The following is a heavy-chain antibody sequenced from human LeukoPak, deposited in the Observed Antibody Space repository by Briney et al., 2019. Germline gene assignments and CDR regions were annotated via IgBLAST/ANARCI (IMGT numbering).Heavy chain of an antibody. V-gene: IGHV4-34*01. CDR1: GGSFSGYY. CDR3: AGRSPYYDFWSGYYTPYFDY. J-gene: IGHJ4*02. CDR2: INHTGST. Sequence: SETLSLTCAVYGGSFSGYYWSWIRQPPGKGLEWIGEINHTGSTNYNTSLKSRVTLSVDTSKNQFSLKLSSVTAADTAVYYCAGRSPYYDFWSGYYTPYFDYWGQGTLVTVSS. D-gene: IGHD3-3*01.